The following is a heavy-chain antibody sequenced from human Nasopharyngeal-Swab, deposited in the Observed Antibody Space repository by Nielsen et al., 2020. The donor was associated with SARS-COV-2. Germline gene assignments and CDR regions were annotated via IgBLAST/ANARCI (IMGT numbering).Heavy chain of an antibody. D-gene: IGHD3-3*01. J-gene: IGHJ6*03. CDR3: AKGRVTIFGVVIIDYYYYMDV. CDR1: GFTFSSYG. V-gene: IGHV3-30*18. CDR2: ISYDGNYK. Sequence: GEPLKISCAASGFTFSSYGMHWVRQAPGKGLEWVAVISYDGNYKYYADSVQGRFTISRDNSKNTLFLQMSSLRAEDTAVYYCAKGRVTIFGVVIIDYYYYMDVWGKGTTVTVSS.